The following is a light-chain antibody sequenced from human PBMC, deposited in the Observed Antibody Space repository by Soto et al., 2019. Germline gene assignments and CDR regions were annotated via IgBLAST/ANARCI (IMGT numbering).Light chain of an antibody. V-gene: IGLV2-23*01. J-gene: IGLJ2*01. Sequence: QSALTQPASVSGSPGQSITISCTGTSSDVGSYNLVSWYQQHPGKAPQLMIYEGSKRPSVVSYRFSGSKSGNTASLTSAWLQAEDEADYYGCSYAGSSTLVSGGGTKLTVL. CDR2: EGS. CDR1: SSDVGSYNL. CDR3: CSYAGSSTLV.